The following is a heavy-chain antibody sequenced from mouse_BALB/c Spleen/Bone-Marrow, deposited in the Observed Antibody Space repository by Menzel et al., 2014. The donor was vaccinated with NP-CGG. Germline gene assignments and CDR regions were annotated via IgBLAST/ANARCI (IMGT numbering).Heavy chain of an antibody. Sequence: QAQLQQPGAELLKPGASVRISCKATGYTFGTYWLGGVKQRPGHGLEWIGEILPESGSTNYNEKFKGKATFTADTSSNTVYMQLSSLTSEDSAVYYCARWYYGSSSFAYWGQGTLVTVSA. J-gene: IGHJ3*01. V-gene: IGHV1-9*01. D-gene: IGHD1-1*01. CDR3: ARWYYGSSSFAY. CDR2: ILPESGST. CDR1: GYTFGTYW.